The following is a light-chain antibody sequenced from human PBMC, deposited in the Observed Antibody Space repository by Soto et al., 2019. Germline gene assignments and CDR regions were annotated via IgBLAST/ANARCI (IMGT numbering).Light chain of an antibody. J-gene: IGLJ2*01. Sequence: QSALTQPRSVSGSPGQSVTISCTGTSSNVGSYNYVSWYQQHPAQVPELIIYDVTKRPSGVPDRFSGSKSGNTASLTISGLQVDDEADYYCCSYAGTYTWIFGGGTKVTVL. V-gene: IGLV2-11*01. CDR2: DVT. CDR1: SSNVGSYNY. CDR3: CSYAGTYTWI.